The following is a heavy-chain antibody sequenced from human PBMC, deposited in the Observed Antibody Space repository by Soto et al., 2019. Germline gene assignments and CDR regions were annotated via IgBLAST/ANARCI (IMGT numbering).Heavy chain of an antibody. CDR3: ARDWAQYSSGWYYYYGMDF. J-gene: IGHJ6*02. V-gene: IGHV4-4*02. CDR2: NYHSGST. D-gene: IGHD6-19*01. Sequence: SETLSLTCAVSGGSISSSNWWSRVRQPPGKGLEWIGENYHSGSTNYNPSLKSRVTISVDKSKNQFSLTLSSVTAADTAVYYCARDWAQYSSGWYYYYGMDFCGQGTTVTVSS. CDR1: GGSISSSNW.